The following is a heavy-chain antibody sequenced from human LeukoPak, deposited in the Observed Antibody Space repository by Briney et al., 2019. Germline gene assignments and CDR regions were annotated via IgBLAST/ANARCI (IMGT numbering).Heavy chain of an antibody. CDR3: AKVGPRDGYREYYFEY. J-gene: IGHJ4*02. CDR2: ISGSGVST. D-gene: IGHD5-24*01. Sequence: GGSLRLSCAASGFTFSNYAMTWVRQAPGKGLEWVSAISGSGVSTYYADSVKGRFTISRDNSKNTLYLQVNSLRAEDTAIHYCAKVGPRDGYREYYFEYWGQGSLVTVSS. V-gene: IGHV3-23*01. CDR1: GFTFSNYA.